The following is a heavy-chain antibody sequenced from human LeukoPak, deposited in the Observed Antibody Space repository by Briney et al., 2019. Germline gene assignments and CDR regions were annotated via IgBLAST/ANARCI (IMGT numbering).Heavy chain of an antibody. CDR1: GDSIGIYY. J-gene: IGHJ4*02. CDR2: IYYSGTT. Sequence: SETLSLTCTVSGDSIGIYYWTWIRQPPGKGLEWIGYIYYSGTTNYNPSLKSRVTISVDTSKNQFSLKLSSVTAADTAVYYCARYYYDSSGYYPLFDYWGQGTLVTVSS. V-gene: IGHV4-59*12. D-gene: IGHD3-22*01. CDR3: ARYYYDSSGYYPLFDY.